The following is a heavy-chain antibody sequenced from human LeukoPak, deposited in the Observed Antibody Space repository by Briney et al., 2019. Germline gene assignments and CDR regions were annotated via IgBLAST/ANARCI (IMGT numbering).Heavy chain of an antibody. CDR2: THYSGST. CDR1: GGSISSYY. CDR3: ARGAAGTVPFDY. Sequence: SETLFLTCAASGGSISSYYWSWIRQPPGEGLEWIGYTHYSGSTDYNPSLKTRVAISVDTSKNQFSLKLSSVTAADTAVYYCARGAAGTVPFDYWGQGTLVTVSS. J-gene: IGHJ4*02. D-gene: IGHD6-13*01. V-gene: IGHV4-59*08.